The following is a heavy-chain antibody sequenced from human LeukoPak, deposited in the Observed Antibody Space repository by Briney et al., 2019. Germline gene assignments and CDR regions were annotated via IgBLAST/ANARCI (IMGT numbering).Heavy chain of an antibody. CDR1: GFTFRNAG. V-gene: IGHV3-33*01. D-gene: IGHD2/OR15-2a*01. Sequence: GRSLRLSCAASGFTFRNAGMRWVRQAPGKGLEWVAFIWFDGTKAYYADSVKGRFTISRDNFNNTVYLHMNSLRGEDTALYYCARDRNNNFFDYCGQGTLVTVSS. CDR2: IWFDGTKA. J-gene: IGHJ4*02. CDR3: ARDRNNNFFDY.